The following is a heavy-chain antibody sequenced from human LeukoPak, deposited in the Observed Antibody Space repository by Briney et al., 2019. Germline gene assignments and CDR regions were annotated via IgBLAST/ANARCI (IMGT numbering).Heavy chain of an antibody. J-gene: IGHJ6*03. CDR1: GYTFTGYY. Sequence: ASVKVSCRASGYTFTGYYMHWVRQAPGQGLEWMGWINPNSGGTNYAQKFQGRVTMTRDTSISTAYMELSRLRSDDTAVYYCAREEGYYYYYMDVWGKGTTVTVSS. V-gene: IGHV1-2*02. CDR3: AREEGYYYYYMDV. CDR2: INPNSGGT.